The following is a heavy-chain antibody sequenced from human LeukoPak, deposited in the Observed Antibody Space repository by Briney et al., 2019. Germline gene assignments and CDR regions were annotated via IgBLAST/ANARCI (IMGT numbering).Heavy chain of an antibody. CDR3: ARGTGHITMIVVALDY. V-gene: IGHV3-48*03. Sequence: GGSLRLSYAASGFTFSSYEMNWVRQAPGKGLEWVSYISSSGSTIYYADSVKGRFTISRDNAKNSLYLQMNSLRAEDTAVYYCARGTGHITMIVVALDYWGQGTLVTVSS. D-gene: IGHD3-22*01. CDR1: GFTFSSYE. CDR2: ISSSGSTI. J-gene: IGHJ4*02.